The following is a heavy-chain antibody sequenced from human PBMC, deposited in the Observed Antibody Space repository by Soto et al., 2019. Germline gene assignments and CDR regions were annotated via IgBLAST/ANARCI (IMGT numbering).Heavy chain of an antibody. D-gene: IGHD2-15*01. V-gene: IGHV4-39*01. J-gene: IGHJ4*02. CDR2: IYYSGRT. Sequence: QLQLQESGPGLVKPSETLSLTCTVSGGSISSSSHYWAWIRQPPGKGLDWIGSIYYSGRTYYNTSLKSRVTISVDTPKNHFSLKLSSVTAADTAVYYCARQSVYRSGSVLDFWGQGTLVTVSS. CDR1: GGSISSSSHY. CDR3: ARQSVYRSGSVLDF.